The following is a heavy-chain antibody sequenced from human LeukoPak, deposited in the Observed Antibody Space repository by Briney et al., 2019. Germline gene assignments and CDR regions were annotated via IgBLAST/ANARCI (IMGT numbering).Heavy chain of an antibody. CDR2: IYYSGST. CDR3: ARVTYSSSWPDY. J-gene: IGHJ4*02. Sequence: SETLSLTCTASGGSISSYYWSWIRQPPGKGLEWIGYIYYSGSTNYNPSLKSRVTISVDTSKNQFSLKLSSVTAADTAVYYCARVTYSSSWPDYWGQGTLVTVSS. V-gene: IGHV4-59*01. CDR1: GGSISSYY. D-gene: IGHD6-13*01.